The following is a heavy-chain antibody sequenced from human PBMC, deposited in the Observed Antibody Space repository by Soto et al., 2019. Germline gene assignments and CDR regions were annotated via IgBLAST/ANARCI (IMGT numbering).Heavy chain of an antibody. J-gene: IGHJ4*02. D-gene: IGHD3-22*01. CDR2: ISAYNGHP. CDR1: GYTFTSYG. V-gene: IGHV1-18*04. CDR3: ARAPSLIVVAVFDY. Sequence: GASVKVSCPASGYTFTSYGISWVGQAPGQGLEWMGWISAYNGHPNYAQKLQGRVTMTTDTSTSTAYMELRSLRSDDTAVYYCARAPSLIVVAVFDYWGQRTLVTVSS.